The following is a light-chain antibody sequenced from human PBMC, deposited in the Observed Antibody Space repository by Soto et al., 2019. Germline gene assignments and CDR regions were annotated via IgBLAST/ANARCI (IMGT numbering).Light chain of an antibody. Sequence: EIVMTQSPATLSVSPGEIATLSFRASQSVSSNLAWYQQKPGLAPRLLIYGASTRATGIPARFSGSGSGTDFTFTISSLQPEDIATYYCQQYDNLPPFTFGQGTRLEIK. V-gene: IGKV3-15*01. CDR1: QSVSSN. CDR2: GAS. CDR3: QQYDNLPPFT. J-gene: IGKJ5*01.